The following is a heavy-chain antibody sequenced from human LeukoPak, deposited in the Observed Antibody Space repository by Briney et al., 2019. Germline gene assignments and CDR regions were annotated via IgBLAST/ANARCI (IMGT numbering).Heavy chain of an antibody. CDR3: ARTVSSAGWSVDAFDI. Sequence: GGSLRLSCAASGFTFDDYGMSWARQAPGKGLEWVSGINWDGGSTGYADSVKGRFPISRDNAKNFLYLQMNSLRAEDTALYYCARTVSSAGWSVDAFDIWGQGTMVTVSS. J-gene: IGHJ3*02. CDR1: GFTFDDYG. V-gene: IGHV3-20*04. CDR2: INWDGGST. D-gene: IGHD6-19*01.